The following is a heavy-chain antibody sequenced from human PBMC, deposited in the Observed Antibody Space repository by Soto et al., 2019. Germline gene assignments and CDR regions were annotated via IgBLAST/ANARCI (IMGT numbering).Heavy chain of an antibody. Sequence: QVQLQQWGAGLLKPSETLSLTCAVYGGSFSGYYWSWIRQPPGKGLELIGEISHSGSTNYNPSLKSRVTISVDTSKNQFSLKLSSVTAADTAVYYCAGGVVRYFQHWGQGTLVTVSS. CDR2: ISHSGST. D-gene: IGHD3-10*01. V-gene: IGHV4-34*01. CDR1: GGSFSGYY. J-gene: IGHJ1*01. CDR3: AGGVVRYFQH.